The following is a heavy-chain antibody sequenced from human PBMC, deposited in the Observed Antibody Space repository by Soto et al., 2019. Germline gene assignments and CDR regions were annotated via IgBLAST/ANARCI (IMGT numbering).Heavy chain of an antibody. Sequence: GGSLRLSCAASGFTFSSYGMHWVRQAPGKGLEWVAVIWYDGSNKYYADSVKGRFTISRDNSKNTLYLQMNSLRAEDTAVYYCARDPDKAEGGVCYSFSECSLGTFDPWGQGTLVTVSS. CDR1: GFTFSSYG. J-gene: IGHJ5*02. CDR3: ARDPDKAEGGVCYSFSECSLGTFDP. V-gene: IGHV3-33*01. CDR2: IWYDGSNK. D-gene: IGHD2-8*01.